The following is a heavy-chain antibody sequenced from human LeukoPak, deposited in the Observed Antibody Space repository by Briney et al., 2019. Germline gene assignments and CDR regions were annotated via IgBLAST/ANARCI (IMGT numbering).Heavy chain of an antibody. J-gene: IGHJ4*02. Sequence: PSQTLSLTCSVSGGSINSNNIYWSWIRQPPGKGLEWIGYVYGGGSTFYKPSLRSRATMSMDTSKNQFSLRLNSVTAADTAIYYCAGEPAAASSLDYWGLGALVTVSS. D-gene: IGHD2-2*01. CDR3: AGEPAAASSLDY. CDR1: GGSINSNNIY. CDR2: VYGGGST. V-gene: IGHV4-30-2*01.